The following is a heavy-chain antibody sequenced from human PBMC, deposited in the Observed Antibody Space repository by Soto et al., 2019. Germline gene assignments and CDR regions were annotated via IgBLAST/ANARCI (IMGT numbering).Heavy chain of an antibody. CDR3: TTRVGGLVEAFDI. J-gene: IGHJ3*02. Sequence: EVQLVESGGGLVKPGGSLRLSCAASGFTFSNAWMNWVRQAPGKGREWVGRIKSKTDGGTTDYAAPVKGRFTISRDDSKNTRYLQMNSLKTEDTAVYYCTTRVGGLVEAFDIWGQGTMVTVSS. CDR1: GFTFSNAW. CDR2: IKSKTDGGTT. D-gene: IGHD2-15*01. V-gene: IGHV3-15*07.